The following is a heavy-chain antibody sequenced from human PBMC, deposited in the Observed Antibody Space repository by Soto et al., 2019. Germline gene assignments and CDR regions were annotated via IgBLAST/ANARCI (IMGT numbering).Heavy chain of an antibody. CDR2: INPNSGDT. Sequence: QVQLAQSGAEVKKPGSSLKVSCKASGYTFTGYYVHWVRQAPGQGLEWMGWINPNSGDTYLAQRFQGRVTMNRDTSIGTAYMELRGLTSDDTAEYYCAKGGAIVAAGTRVYLYNAMDVWGQGTTVTVSS. CDR3: AKGGAIVAAGTRVYLYNAMDV. D-gene: IGHD1-26*01. J-gene: IGHJ6*02. CDR1: GYTFTGYY. V-gene: IGHV1-2*02.